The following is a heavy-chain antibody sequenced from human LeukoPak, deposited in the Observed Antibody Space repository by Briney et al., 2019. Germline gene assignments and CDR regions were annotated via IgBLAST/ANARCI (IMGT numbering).Heavy chain of an antibody. CDR2: INHSGST. J-gene: IGHJ6*04. V-gene: IGHV4-34*01. D-gene: IGHD2-21*01. Sequence: SETLSLTCAVYGGSFSGYYWSWIRQPPGKGLEWIGEINHSGSTNYNPSLKSRVTISVDTSKNQFSLKLSSVTAADTAVYYCARGVLGIYYYYYYGMDVWGKGTTATVFS. CDR1: GGSFSGYY. CDR3: ARGVLGIYYYYYYGMDV.